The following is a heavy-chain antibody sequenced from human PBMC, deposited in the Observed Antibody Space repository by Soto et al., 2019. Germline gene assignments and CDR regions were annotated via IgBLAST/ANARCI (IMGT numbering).Heavy chain of an antibody. V-gene: IGHV4-38-2*01. CDR3: ARHDYYDNSGYSTGYFDY. Sequence: SETLSLTCAVSGYSISSGYCWGWIRQPPGKGLEWIGNIYHSGSTYYNPSLKSRVTISVDTSKNHFSLKLTSLTAADTAVYYCARHDYYDNSGYSTGYFDYWGQGTPVTVSS. CDR2: IYHSGST. CDR1: GYSISSGYC. J-gene: IGHJ4*02. D-gene: IGHD3-22*01.